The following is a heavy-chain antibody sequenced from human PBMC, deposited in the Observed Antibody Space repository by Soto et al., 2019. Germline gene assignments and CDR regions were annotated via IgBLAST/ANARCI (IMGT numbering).Heavy chain of an antibody. V-gene: IGHV3-48*02. CDR3: VRGTRVMTACAYFDY. CDR2: ISGSSNTI. J-gene: IGHJ4*02. Sequence: EVQLVESGGGLVQPGGSLRLSCAASGFTFKTFVMNWVRQAPGKGLEWVSYISGSSNTINFADSVRGRFTISRDNAKNSMYLQMNSLRDEDTALYYCVRGTRVMTACAYFDYWGQGTLVTVSS. CDR1: GFTFKTFV. D-gene: IGHD2-21*02.